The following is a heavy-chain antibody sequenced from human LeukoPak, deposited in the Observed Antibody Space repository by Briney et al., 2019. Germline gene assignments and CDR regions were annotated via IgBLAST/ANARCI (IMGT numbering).Heavy chain of an antibody. J-gene: IGHJ4*02. CDR3: AKMGSLWELLDY. Sequence: QTGGSLRLSCAASGFTFSSYWMSWVRQAPGKGLEWVSTISGSGGTTYYADSVKGRFAISRDNSKNTLYLQMNSLRAEDTAVYYCAKMGSLWELLDYWGQGTLVTVSS. CDR1: GFTFSSYW. CDR2: ISGSGGTT. V-gene: IGHV3-23*01. D-gene: IGHD1-26*01.